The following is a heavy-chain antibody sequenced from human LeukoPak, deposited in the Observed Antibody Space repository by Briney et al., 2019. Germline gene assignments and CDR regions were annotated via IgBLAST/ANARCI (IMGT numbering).Heavy chain of an antibody. CDR2: INHSGST. CDR3: ASTVSYYFDY. D-gene: IGHD4-17*01. Sequence: SETLSLTCAVYGGSFSGYYWSWIRQPPGKGLEWIGEINHSGSTNYNPSLKSRVTISVDTSKSQFSLKLSSVTAADTAVYYCASTVSYYFDYWGQGTLVTVSS. CDR1: GGSFSGYY. J-gene: IGHJ4*02. V-gene: IGHV4-34*01.